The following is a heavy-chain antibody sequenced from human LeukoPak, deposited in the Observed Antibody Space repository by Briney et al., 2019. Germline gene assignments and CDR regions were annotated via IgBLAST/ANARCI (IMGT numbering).Heavy chain of an antibody. D-gene: IGHD5-18*01. CDR1: GFTFSSYG. CDR3: AKDPRGYSYGPGAFDI. CDR2: IRYDGSNK. Sequence: GGSLRLSCAASGFTFSSYGMHWVRQAPGKGLEGVAFIRYDGSNKYYADSVKGRFTISRDNSKNTLYLQMNSLRAEDTAVYYCAKDPRGYSYGPGAFDIWGQGTMVTVSS. V-gene: IGHV3-30*02. J-gene: IGHJ3*02.